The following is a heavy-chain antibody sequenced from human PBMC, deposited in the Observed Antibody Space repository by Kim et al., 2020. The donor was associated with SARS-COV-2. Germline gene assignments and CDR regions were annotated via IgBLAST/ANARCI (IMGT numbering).Heavy chain of an antibody. Sequence: SQTLSLTCAISGDSVSSNSAAWNWIRQSPSRGLEWLGRTYYRSKWYNDYAVSVKSRITINPDTSKNQFSLQLNSVTPEDTAVFYCAREMRGITFGGVIAPLSWYFDYWGQGTLVTVSS. CDR2: TYYRSKWYN. J-gene: IGHJ4*02. CDR3: AREMRGITFGGVIAPLSWYFDY. CDR1: GDSVSSNSAA. D-gene: IGHD3-16*02. V-gene: IGHV6-1*01.